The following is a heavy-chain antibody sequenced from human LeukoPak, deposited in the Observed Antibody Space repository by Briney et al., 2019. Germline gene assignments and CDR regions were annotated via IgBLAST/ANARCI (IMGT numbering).Heavy chain of an antibody. CDR3: ARGAGGAI. D-gene: IGHD2-21*01. CDR2: TNSDGSST. V-gene: IGHV3-74*01. CDR1: GFTFSSYW. J-gene: IGHJ4*02. Sequence: GGSLRLSCAASGFTFSSYWMHWVRQAPGKGLVWVSHTNSDGSSTTYADSVMGRFTISRDNAKNTLYLQMNSLRAEDTAVYYCARGAGGAIWGQGTLVTVSS.